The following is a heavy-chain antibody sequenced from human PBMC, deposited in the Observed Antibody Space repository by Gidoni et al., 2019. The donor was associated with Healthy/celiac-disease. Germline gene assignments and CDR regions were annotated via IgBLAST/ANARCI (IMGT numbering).Heavy chain of an antibody. Sequence: QVQLVESGGGVVQPGRSLRPSCAASGFTFSSYGMHGVRQAPGKGLEWVAVISYDGSNKYYADSVKCRFTISRDNSKNTLYLQMNSLRAEDTAVYYCAKDRRYAKIVGAFDIWGQGTMVTVSS. V-gene: IGHV3-30*18. D-gene: IGHD2-2*01. CDR3: AKDRRYAKIVGAFDI. J-gene: IGHJ3*02. CDR2: ISYDGSNK. CDR1: GFTFSSYG.